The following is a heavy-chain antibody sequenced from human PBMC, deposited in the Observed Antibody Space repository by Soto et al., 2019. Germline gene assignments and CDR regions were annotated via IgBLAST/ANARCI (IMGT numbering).Heavy chain of an antibody. V-gene: IGHV1-69*02. CDR2: IIPILGIA. D-gene: IGHD1-26*01. Sequence: GASVKVSCKASGGTFSSYTISWVRQAPGQGLEWMGRIIPILGIANYAQKFQGRVTITADTSTSTAYMELSSLRSEDTAVYYCARGLGLYYFDYWGQGTLVTVSS. CDR1: GGTFSSYT. CDR3: ARGLGLYYFDY. J-gene: IGHJ4*02.